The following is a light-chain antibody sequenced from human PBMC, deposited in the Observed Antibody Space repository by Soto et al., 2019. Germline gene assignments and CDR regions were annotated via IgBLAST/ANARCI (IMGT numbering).Light chain of an antibody. J-gene: IGLJ1*01. CDR2: EVN. CDR1: TSDIGAYNY. CDR3: SSYTTSDTHV. Sequence: QSALTQPASVSGSPGQSITISCTGTTSDIGAYNYVSWYQQYPGKAPKLILYEVNVRPSGVSNRFSGSKSGDTASLTISGLQAADEADFYCSSYTTSDTHVFGSGTKLTVL. V-gene: IGLV2-14*01.